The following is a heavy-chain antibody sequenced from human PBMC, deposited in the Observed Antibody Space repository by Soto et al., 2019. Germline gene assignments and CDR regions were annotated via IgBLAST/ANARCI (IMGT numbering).Heavy chain of an antibody. J-gene: IGHJ6*02. Sequence: QVQVQQSGPRLVKPSETLSLTCTVSSGPTRSHNWGWIRQSPGRGLEWIGYVYYTGGTSYNPSLNSRVTISAGTPTNHISLTLSSVTAADTAIYYCVRQGIDYLHGLVDVWGQGTAVSVSS. CDR1: SGPTRSHN. CDR3: VRQGIDYLHGLVDV. D-gene: IGHD1-26*01. V-gene: IGHV4-59*08. CDR2: VYYTGGT.